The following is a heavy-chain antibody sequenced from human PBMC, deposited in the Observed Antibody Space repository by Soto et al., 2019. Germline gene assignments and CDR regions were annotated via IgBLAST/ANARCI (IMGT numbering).Heavy chain of an antibody. V-gene: IGHV3-73*02. CDR2: IRSKANSYAT. D-gene: IGHD5-12*01. J-gene: IGHJ4*02. CDR3: SSLGAYSGYDSHY. Sequence: EVQLVESGGGLVQPGGSLKLSCAASGFTFSGSAMHWVRQASGKGLEWVARIRSKANSYATAYAASVKGRFTISRDDSKNTAYLHMNSLKTEDTAVYYCSSLGAYSGYDSHYWGPGTLVTVSS. CDR1: GFTFSGSA.